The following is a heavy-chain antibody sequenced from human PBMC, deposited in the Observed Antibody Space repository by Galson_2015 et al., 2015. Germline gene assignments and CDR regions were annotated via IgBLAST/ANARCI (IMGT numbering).Heavy chain of an antibody. CDR2: LSGSGTAT. CDR3: AKGGDYDS. CDR1: GFTFSLSA. V-gene: IGHV3-23*01. Sequence: SLRLSCAASGFTFSLSAMSWVRQAPGKGLEWVSALSGSGTATYYTDSVEGRFTISRDTSKNTLYLQMNSLTAADTAVYFCAKGGDYDSWGRGTLVTVSS. D-gene: IGHD4-17*01. J-gene: IGHJ5*01.